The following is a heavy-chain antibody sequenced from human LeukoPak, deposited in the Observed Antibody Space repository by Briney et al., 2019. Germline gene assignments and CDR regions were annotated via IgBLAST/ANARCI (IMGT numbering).Heavy chain of an antibody. Sequence: GGSLRLSCAASGFTVSSNYMSWVRQAPGKGLEWVSVIYSGGSTYYADSVKGRFTISRDNSKNTLYLQMNSLRAEDTAVYYCARVLIVAVPAANAFDIWGQGTMVTVSS. CDR2: IYSGGST. CDR3: ARVLIVAVPAANAFDI. CDR1: GFTVSSNY. D-gene: IGHD2-2*01. V-gene: IGHV3-53*01. J-gene: IGHJ3*02.